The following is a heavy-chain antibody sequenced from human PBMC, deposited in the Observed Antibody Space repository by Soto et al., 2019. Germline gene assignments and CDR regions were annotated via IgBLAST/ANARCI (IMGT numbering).Heavy chain of an antibody. CDR3: AADSDGSAMVRGASI. CDR1: GFTFTSSA. Sequence: SVKVSCKASGFTFTSSAVQWVRQARGQRLEWIGWIVVGSGNTNYAQKFQERVTITRDMSTSTAYMELSSLRSEDTAVYYCAADSDGSAMVRGASIWGQGTMVTVSS. CDR2: IVVGSGNT. J-gene: IGHJ3*02. V-gene: IGHV1-58*01. D-gene: IGHD3-10*01.